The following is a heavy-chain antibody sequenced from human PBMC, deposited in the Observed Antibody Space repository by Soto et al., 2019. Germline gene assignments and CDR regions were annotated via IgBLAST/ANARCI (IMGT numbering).Heavy chain of an antibody. D-gene: IGHD3-16*01. Sequence: SETLSLTCAVYGGSFSGYYWSWIRQPPGKGLEWIGEINHSGSTNYNPSLKSRVTISVDTSKNQFSLKLSSVTAADTAVYYCASLYYDYIWGSYTDYWGQGTLVTVSS. CDR2: INHSGST. CDR3: ASLYYDYIWGSYTDY. CDR1: GGSFSGYY. V-gene: IGHV4-34*01. J-gene: IGHJ4*02.